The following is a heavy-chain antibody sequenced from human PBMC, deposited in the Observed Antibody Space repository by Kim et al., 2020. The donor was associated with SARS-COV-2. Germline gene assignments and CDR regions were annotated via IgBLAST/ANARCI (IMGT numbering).Heavy chain of an antibody. CDR1: GLTFSRYG. CDR3: SRDGPNYNSDY. CDR2: IRPEGDEK. Sequence: GGSLRLSCAASGLTFSRYGIHWVRQAPGKGLEWLARIRPEGDEKWYADSVKGRFTVSRENSKNNVYLEMSSLRIEDTAVYYCSRDGPNYNSDYWGRGTLVIVSS. D-gene: IGHD1-1*01. J-gene: IGHJ4*02. V-gene: IGHV3-30*02.